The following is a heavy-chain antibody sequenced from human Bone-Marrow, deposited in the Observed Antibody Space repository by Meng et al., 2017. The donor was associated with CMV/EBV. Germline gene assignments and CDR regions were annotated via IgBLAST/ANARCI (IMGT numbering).Heavy chain of an antibody. CDR1: GYTFTSYD. D-gene: IGHD2-2*01. CDR2: MNPNSGNT. J-gene: IGHJ4*02. Sequence: ASVKVSCKASGYTFTSYDINWVRQATGQGLEWMGWMNPNSGNTGYAQKFQGRVTMTRNTSISTAYMELRSLRSDDTAVYYCAREDIVVVPAAPDYWGQGTLVTVSS. CDR3: AREDIVVVPAAPDY. V-gene: IGHV1-8*01.